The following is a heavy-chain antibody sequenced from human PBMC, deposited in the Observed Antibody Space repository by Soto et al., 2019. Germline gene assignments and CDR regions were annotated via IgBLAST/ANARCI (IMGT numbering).Heavy chain of an antibody. V-gene: IGHV4-59*01. Sequence: SETLSLTCTVSGGSISSYYWIWIRQPPGKGLEWIGYIYYSGSTNYNPSLKSRVTISQDTSKNQFSLNLISVTAADTAVYYCARTSSGWTFDYWGQGTLVTVSS. J-gene: IGHJ4*02. CDR3: ARTSSGWTFDY. D-gene: IGHD6-19*01. CDR2: IYYSGST. CDR1: GGSISSYY.